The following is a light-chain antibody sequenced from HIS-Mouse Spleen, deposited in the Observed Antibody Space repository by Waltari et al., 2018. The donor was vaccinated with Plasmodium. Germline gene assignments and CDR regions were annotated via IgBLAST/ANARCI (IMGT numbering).Light chain of an antibody. CDR2: RDS. V-gene: IGLV3-9*01. CDR1: NVVSKN. J-gene: IGLJ3*02. Sequence: SYELTQPLSVSVALGQTARITCWGHNVVSKNVHWYQQKPGQAPVLVIYRDSNRPSGIPERFSGSNSGNTATLTISRAQAGDEADYYCQVWDSSTVFGGGTKLTVL. CDR3: QVWDSSTV.